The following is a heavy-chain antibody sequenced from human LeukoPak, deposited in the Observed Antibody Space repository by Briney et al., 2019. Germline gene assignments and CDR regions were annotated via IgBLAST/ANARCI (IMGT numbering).Heavy chain of an antibody. Sequence: SETLSLTCAVYGGSFSAYCWSWIRQPPGKGLEWIGEIDHSGSTSYNPSLKSRVTISVDTSKNQFSLKLSSVTAADTAVYYCARSGDGYNFYWFDPWGQGTLVTVSS. V-gene: IGHV4-34*01. D-gene: IGHD5-24*01. CDR3: ARSGDGYNFYWFDP. CDR2: IDHSGST. CDR1: GGSFSAYC. J-gene: IGHJ5*02.